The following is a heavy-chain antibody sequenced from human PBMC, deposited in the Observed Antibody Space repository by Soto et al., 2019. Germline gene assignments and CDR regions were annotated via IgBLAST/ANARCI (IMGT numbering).Heavy chain of an antibody. V-gene: IGHV3-48*01. CDR3: ARDRGPIAAASPRPFDY. CDR1: GFTFSSYS. CDR2: ISSSSSTI. D-gene: IGHD6-13*01. Sequence: GGSLRLSCAASGFTFSSYSMNWVRQAPGKGLEWVSYISSSSSTIYYADSVKGRFTISRDNAKNSLYLQMNSLRAEDTAVYYCARDRGPIAAASPRPFDYWGQGTLVTVSS. J-gene: IGHJ4*02.